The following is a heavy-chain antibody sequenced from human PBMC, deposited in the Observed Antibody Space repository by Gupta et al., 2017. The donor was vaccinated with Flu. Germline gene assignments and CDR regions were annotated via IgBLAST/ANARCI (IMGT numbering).Heavy chain of an antibody. J-gene: IGHJ4*02. CDR1: GIIFKNYW. D-gene: IGHD2-21*02. CDR2: IKQDGIEN. Sequence: GESGGGLVQPGGSLRLSCTASGIIFKNYWMNWVRQAPGKGLEWVANIKQDGIENFYADSVAGRFTILRDNAQNSVYLQMNSLRDDDTAVYYCARRRGGVDSRFDYLDYWGQGTLVTVSS. V-gene: IGHV3-7*01. CDR3: ARRRGGVDSRFDYLDY.